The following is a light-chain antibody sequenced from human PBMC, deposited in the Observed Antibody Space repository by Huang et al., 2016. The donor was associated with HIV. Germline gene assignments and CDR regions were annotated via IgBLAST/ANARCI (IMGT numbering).Light chain of an antibody. Sequence: DIQMTQSPSSLSASVGDRVTITCRASQSIRTYLNWYQQKPGKAPKLLIYAASSFQSGVPSRFSGRGSGTDFTLTISSLQPEDFATYYCQQSYSTPLTFGGGTKVEIK. CDR3: QQSYSTPLT. J-gene: IGKJ4*01. CDR1: QSIRTY. V-gene: IGKV1-39*01. CDR2: AAS.